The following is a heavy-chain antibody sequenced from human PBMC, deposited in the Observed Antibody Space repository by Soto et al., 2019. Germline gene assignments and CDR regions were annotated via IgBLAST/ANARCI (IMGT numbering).Heavy chain of an antibody. CDR1: GFTFDIFA. V-gene: IGHV3-23*01. Sequence: SLRLSCAASGFTFDIFAMNWVRQAPGKGLEWVAGIGGGDDHYADSVKGRFTVSRDNSKSMVFLLMTSLRAEDTATYYCAKDRQDHNYVWDPFDTWGQGTVVTVSS. CDR3: AKDRQDHNYVWDPFDT. J-gene: IGHJ3*02. D-gene: IGHD4-4*01. CDR2: IGGGDD.